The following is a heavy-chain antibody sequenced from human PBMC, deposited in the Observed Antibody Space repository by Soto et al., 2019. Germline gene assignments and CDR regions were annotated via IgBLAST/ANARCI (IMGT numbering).Heavy chain of an antibody. J-gene: IGHJ4*02. D-gene: IGHD3-22*01. V-gene: IGHV3-30-3*01. Sequence: GGSLRFSCAASGLTFSSYAMHWVRQAPGKGLEWVAVISYDGSNKYYADSVKGRFTISRDNSKNTLYLQMNSLRAEDTAVYYCARDPYYYDSSGYYYHWGQGTLVTVSS. CDR2: ISYDGSNK. CDR3: ARDPYYYDSSGYYYH. CDR1: GLTFSSYA.